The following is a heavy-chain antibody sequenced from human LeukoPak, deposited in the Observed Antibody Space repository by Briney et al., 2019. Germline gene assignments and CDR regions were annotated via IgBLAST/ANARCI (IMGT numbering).Heavy chain of an antibody. D-gene: IGHD3-22*01. CDR2: ISSSSSYI. CDR3: ARDRGYYDSSGYYYVFNWFDP. CDR1: GFTFSSYS. J-gene: IGHJ5*02. V-gene: IGHV3-21*01. Sequence: GGSLRLSCAASGFTFSSYSMKWVRQAPGKGLEWVSSISSSSSYIYYEDSVKGRFTISRDNAKNSLYLQMNSLRAEDTAVYYCARDRGYYDSSGYYYVFNWFDPWGQGTLVTVSS.